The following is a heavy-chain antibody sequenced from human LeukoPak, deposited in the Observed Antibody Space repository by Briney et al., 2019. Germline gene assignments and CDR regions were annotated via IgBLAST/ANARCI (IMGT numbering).Heavy chain of an antibody. CDR2: INPNSGGT. V-gene: IGHV1-2*06. CDR3: ARAAAGTSYFDY. J-gene: IGHJ4*02. Sequence: GASVKVSCKASGYTFTGYYMHWVRQAPGQGLEWMGRINPNSGGTNYAQKFQGRFTMTRDTSISTAYMELSRLRSDDTAVYYCARAAAGTSYFDYWGQGTLVTVSS. D-gene: IGHD6-19*01. CDR1: GYTFTGYY.